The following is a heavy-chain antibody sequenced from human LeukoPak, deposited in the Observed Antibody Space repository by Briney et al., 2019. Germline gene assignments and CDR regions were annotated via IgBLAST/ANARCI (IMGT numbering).Heavy chain of an antibody. V-gene: IGHV3-7*03. D-gene: IGHD2-21*01. J-gene: IGHJ4*02. CDR3: AKDHDNTDYYYYFDS. Sequence: GGSLRLSCAASEFIFSSYWMNWVRQAPGKGLEWVANIKQDGSEKYYLDSVKGRFTISRDNSKNTLHLQMNRLRAEDTALYYCAKDHDNTDYYYYFDSWGQGTLVTVSS. CDR1: EFIFSSYW. CDR2: IKQDGSEK.